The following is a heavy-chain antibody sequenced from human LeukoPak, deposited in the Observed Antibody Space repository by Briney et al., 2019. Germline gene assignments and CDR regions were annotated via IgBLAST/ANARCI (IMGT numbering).Heavy chain of an antibody. D-gene: IGHD3-22*01. CDR2: INQNGRN. J-gene: IGHJ4*02. CDR1: GGSFCGYY. CDR3: AGGPEYYYDSSGYYYY. Sequence: PPESLSLTCAVYGGSFCGYYWSWIRQPPGKGLGWIGEINQNGRNNYNPALKSRVTILLDTSKNQFSLKLSSVTAADTAVYYCAGGPEYYYDSSGYYYYWGEGSLVTVSS. V-gene: IGHV4-34*01.